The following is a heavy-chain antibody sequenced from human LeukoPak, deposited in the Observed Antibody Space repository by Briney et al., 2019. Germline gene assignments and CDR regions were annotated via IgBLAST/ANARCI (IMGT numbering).Heavy chain of an antibody. CDR1: GGSISSYY. CDR2: IYNSGSP. V-gene: IGHV4-4*08. Sequence: SETLSLTCTVSGGSISSYYWNWIRQPPGKGLEWIGNIYNSGSPHYNPSLKSRVTISVGTSKNQFYLKLNSVTVADTAVYHCAVLVVGTATIDYWGQGTLVTVSS. J-gene: IGHJ4*02. D-gene: IGHD2-21*02. CDR3: AVLVVGTATIDY.